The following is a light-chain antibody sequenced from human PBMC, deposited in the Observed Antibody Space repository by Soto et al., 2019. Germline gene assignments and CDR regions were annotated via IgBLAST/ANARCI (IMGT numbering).Light chain of an antibody. J-gene: IGKJ1*01. CDR1: RGIRND. CDR2: KES. CDR3: HQYNCHWT. Sequence: EIQMSQSPAALSVSERDRVSITCRASRGIRNDLGWYQQKPGKAPKRLIYKESSLESGVPSRFSGSGSGTEFTLTISSLPPDDLAYYCCHQYNCHWTFGEGTKVDIK. V-gene: IGKV1-5*03.